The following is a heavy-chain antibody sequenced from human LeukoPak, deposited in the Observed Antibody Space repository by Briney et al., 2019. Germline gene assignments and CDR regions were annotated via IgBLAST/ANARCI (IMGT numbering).Heavy chain of an antibody. V-gene: IGHV4-34*01. CDR3: ARGRRGSYAY. Sequence: PSETLSLTCAVYGGSFSGYYWSWIRQPPGKGLEWLGEINHSGSTNYNPSLKSRVTISVDTSKNQFSLKLSSVTAADTAVYYCARGRRGSYAYWGQGTLVTVSS. J-gene: IGHJ4*02. CDR1: GGSFSGYY. D-gene: IGHD3-16*01. CDR2: INHSGST.